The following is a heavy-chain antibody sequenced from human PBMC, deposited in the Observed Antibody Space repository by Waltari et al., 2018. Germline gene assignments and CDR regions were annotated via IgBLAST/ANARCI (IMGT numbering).Heavy chain of an antibody. CDR3: ARRSQWLGSPFDY. Sequence: QLQLQESGPGLVKPSETLSLTCTVSGGSISSSSYYWGWIRQPPGKGLEWIGSIYYSGSTYYNPSLKSRVTISVDTSKNQFSLKLSSVTAADTAVYYCARRSQWLGSPFDYWGQGTLVTFSS. CDR1: GGSISSSSYY. D-gene: IGHD6-19*01. V-gene: IGHV4-39*01. J-gene: IGHJ4*02. CDR2: IYYSGST.